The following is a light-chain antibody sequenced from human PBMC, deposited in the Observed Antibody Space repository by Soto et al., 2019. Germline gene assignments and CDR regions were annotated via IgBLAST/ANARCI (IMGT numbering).Light chain of an antibody. V-gene: IGLV2-14*01. J-gene: IGLJ2*01. CDR1: SSDVGGYNY. Sequence: QSALTQPASVSGSPGQSVTISCTGTSSDVGGYNYVSWYQQHPGKAPTLMIYEVNYRPSGVSDRFSGSKSGNTASLTISGLQAEDEADYYCSSYTSSSTLVVFGGGTKVTVL. CDR3: SSYTSSSTLVV. CDR2: EVN.